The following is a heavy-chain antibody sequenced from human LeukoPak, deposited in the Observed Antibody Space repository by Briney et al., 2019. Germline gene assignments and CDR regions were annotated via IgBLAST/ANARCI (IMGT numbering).Heavy chain of an antibody. V-gene: IGHV3-21*01. D-gene: IGHD1-26*01. Sequence: TGGSLRLSCAASGFTFSSYSMNWVRQAPGKGLEWVSSISSSSYIYYADSVKGRFTISRDNAKNSLYLQMNSLRAEDTAVYYCARAPSGSYYFDYWGQGTLVTVSS. J-gene: IGHJ4*02. CDR3: ARAPSGSYYFDY. CDR2: ISSSSYI. CDR1: GFTFSSYS.